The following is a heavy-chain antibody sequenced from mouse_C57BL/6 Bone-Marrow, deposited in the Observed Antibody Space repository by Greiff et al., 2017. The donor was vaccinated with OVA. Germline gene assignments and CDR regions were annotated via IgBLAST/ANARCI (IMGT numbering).Heavy chain of an antibody. J-gene: IGHJ4*01. CDR3: AEIYYYGSFYAMDY. V-gene: IGHV1-75*01. D-gene: IGHD1-1*01. CDR2: IFPGSGST. Sequence: QVQLQQSGPELVKPGASVKISCKASGYTFTDYYINWVKQRPGQGLEWIGWIFPGSGSTYYNEKFKGKATLTVDKSSSTAYMLLSSLTSEDSAVYFCAEIYYYGSFYAMDYWGQGTSVTVSS. CDR1: GYTFTDYY.